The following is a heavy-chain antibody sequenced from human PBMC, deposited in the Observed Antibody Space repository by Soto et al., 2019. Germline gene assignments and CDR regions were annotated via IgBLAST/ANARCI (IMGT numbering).Heavy chain of an antibody. V-gene: IGHV4-59*01. J-gene: IGHJ4*02. CDR1: GGSISSYY. CDR3: ARVVEQWLVPYYFDY. Sequence: SETLSLTCTVSGGSISSYYWSWIRQPPGKGLEWIGYIYYSGSTNYNPSLKSRVTISVDTSKNQFSLKLSSVTAADTAVYYCARVVEQWLVPYYFDYWGQGTLVTVSS. CDR2: IYYSGST. D-gene: IGHD6-19*01.